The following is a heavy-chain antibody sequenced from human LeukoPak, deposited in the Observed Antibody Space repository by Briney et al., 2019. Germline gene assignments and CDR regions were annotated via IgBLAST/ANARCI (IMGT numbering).Heavy chain of an antibody. D-gene: IGHD1-26*01. V-gene: IGHV4-34*01. CDR1: GGSFSGYY. J-gene: IGHJ6*03. Sequence: SGTLSLTCAVYGGSFSGYYWSWIRQPPGKGLEWIGEINHSGSTNYNPSLKSRVTISVDTSKNQFSLKLSSVTAADTAVYYCARGGSYFHYYYYMDVWGKGTTVTVSS. CDR2: INHSGST. CDR3: ARGGSYFHYYYYMDV.